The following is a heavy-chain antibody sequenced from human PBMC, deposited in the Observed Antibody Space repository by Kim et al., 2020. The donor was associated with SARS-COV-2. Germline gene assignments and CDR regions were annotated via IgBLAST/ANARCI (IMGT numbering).Heavy chain of an antibody. CDR2: IIPIFGTA. J-gene: IGHJ3*02. CDR3: AREGYSSQLSHDAFDI. D-gene: IGHD6-13*01. V-gene: IGHV1-69*06. Sequence: SVKVSCKASGGTFSSYAISWVRQAPGQGLEWMGGIIPIFGTANYAQKFQGRVTITADKSTSTAYMELSSLRSEDTAVYYCAREGYSSQLSHDAFDIWGQGTMVTVSS. CDR1: GGTFSSYA.